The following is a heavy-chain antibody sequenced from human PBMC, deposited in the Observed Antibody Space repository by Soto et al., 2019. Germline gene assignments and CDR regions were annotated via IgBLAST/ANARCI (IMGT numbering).Heavy chain of an antibody. CDR2: ISNSGST. J-gene: IGHJ1*01. CDR3: ARGVVGASTGFQH. V-gene: IGHV4-59*01. CDR1: GGSLSSFH. Sequence: SETLSLTCTVSGGSLSSFHWSWIRQPPGKGLEWIGFISNSGSTNYNPSLKSRVTISLDTSKNQFSLKLSSVSAADTAVYYCARGVVGASTGFQHWGQGTLVTVSS. D-gene: IGHD1-26*01.